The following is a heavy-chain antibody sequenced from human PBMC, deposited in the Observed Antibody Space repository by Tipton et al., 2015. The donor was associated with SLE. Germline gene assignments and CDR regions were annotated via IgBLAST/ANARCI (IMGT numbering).Heavy chain of an antibody. V-gene: IGHV3-30*02. CDR2: MHSDGYST. Sequence: GSLRLSCAASGFTFSSYGMYWVRQAPNKGLDWVAFMHSDGYSTYHSDSVKGRFTVSRDTSRNTVFLQMNSLRPEDTAVYYCAADYDFWSGPQDAWGLGTTVIVSS. D-gene: IGHD3-3*01. CDR1: GFTFSSYG. J-gene: IGHJ6*02. CDR3: AADYDFWSGPQDA.